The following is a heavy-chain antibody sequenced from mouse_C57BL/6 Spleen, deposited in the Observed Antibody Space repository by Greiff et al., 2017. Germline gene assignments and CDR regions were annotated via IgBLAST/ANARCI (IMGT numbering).Heavy chain of an antibody. D-gene: IGHD3-3*01. CDR2: ISYDGSN. CDR3: ARGGDVRFAY. V-gene: IGHV3-6*01. CDR1: GYSITSGYY. Sequence: DVQLQESGPGLVKPSQSLSLTCSVTGYSITSGYYWNWIRQFPGNQLELMGYISYDGSNNYNPSLKNRISITRDPSKNQFFLKLNCVTTEDTATYYCARGGDVRFAYWGQGTLVTVSA. J-gene: IGHJ3*01.